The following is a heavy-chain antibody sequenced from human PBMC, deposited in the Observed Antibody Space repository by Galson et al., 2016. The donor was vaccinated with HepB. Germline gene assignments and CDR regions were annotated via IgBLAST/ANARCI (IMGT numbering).Heavy chain of an antibody. Sequence: SLRLSCAASGFTFGAYAMHWVRQAPEKGLQYVSAIFSNGGRTFYTDSVRGRFTISRDNSKSTLFLHMTSLKSEDTAVYYCVKSRIAVAGPSSVFDYWGQGALVTVSS. D-gene: IGHD6-19*01. J-gene: IGHJ4*02. CDR3: VKSRIAVAGPSSVFDY. CDR2: IFSNGGRT. CDR1: GFTFGAYA. V-gene: IGHV3-64D*09.